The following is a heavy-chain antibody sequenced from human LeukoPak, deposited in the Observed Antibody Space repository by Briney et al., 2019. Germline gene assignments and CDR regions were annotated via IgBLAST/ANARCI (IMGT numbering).Heavy chain of an antibody. CDR3: ARGGGDYSDAFGI. D-gene: IGHD2-21*02. J-gene: IGHJ3*02. V-gene: IGHV3-33*01. CDR1: GFTFSSYG. Sequence: PGRSLRLSCAASGFTFSSYGMHWVRQAPGKGLEWVAVIWYDGSNKYYADSVKGRFTISRDNSKNTLYLRMNSLRAEDTAVYYCARGGGDYSDAFGIWGQGTMVTVSS. CDR2: IWYDGSNK.